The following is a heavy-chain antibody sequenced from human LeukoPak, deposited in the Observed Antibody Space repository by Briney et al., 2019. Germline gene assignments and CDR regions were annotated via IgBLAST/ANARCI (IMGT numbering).Heavy chain of an antibody. CDR2: MNQDGSEK. J-gene: IGHJ5*02. CDR3: ARLNWNSRENWFDP. D-gene: IGHD1-7*01. CDR1: GFTFSSYE. Sequence: QPGGSLRLSCAASGFTFSSYEMNWVRQAPGKGLEWVANMNQDGSEKYYVDSVKGRFTISRDNAKNSLCLQMNNLRAEDTPVYYCARLNWNSRENWFDPWGRGTLVTVSS. V-gene: IGHV3-7*01.